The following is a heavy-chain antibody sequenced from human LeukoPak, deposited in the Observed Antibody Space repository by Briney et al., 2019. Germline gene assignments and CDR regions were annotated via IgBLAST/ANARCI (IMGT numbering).Heavy chain of an antibody. V-gene: IGHV3-30*02. CDR2: IRYDGSNK. D-gene: IGHD1-14*01. J-gene: IGHJ6*03. CDR1: GVTFSSYG. CDR3: ARTSPTYYYYMDV. Sequence: PGGSLRLSCAASGVTFSSYGMHWVRQAPGKGLEWVAFIRYDGSNKYYADSVKGGFTISRDNSKDTLYLQMNSLRAEDTAVYFCARTSPTYYYYMDVWGKGTTVTVSS.